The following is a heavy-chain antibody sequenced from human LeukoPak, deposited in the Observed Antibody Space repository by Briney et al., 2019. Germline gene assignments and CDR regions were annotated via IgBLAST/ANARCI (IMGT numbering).Heavy chain of an antibody. CDR1: GMTFRSHW. D-gene: IGHD5-24*01. V-gene: IGHV3-7*01. J-gene: IGHJ4*02. Sequence: GGSLRLSCAASGMTFRSHWMTWVRQTTGKGLEWLATIKSDGSEIYYLDSVKGRFTISRDNAKNSLYLQMNSLRAEDTAVYYCARVARVGGGYGYNSGLFDYWGQGTLVTVSS. CDR2: IKSDGSEI. CDR3: ARVARVGGGYGYNSGLFDY.